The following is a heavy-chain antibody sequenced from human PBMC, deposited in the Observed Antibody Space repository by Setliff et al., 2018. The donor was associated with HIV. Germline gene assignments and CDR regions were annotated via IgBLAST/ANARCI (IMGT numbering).Heavy chain of an antibody. CDR3: ACGAAAGTDHYYYYYMDV. V-gene: IGHV4-39*01. J-gene: IGHJ6*03. CDR1: GDSFSGFY. CDR2: IYYSGST. D-gene: IGHD6-13*01. Sequence: SETLSLTCDLYGDSFSGFYWSWIRQPPGKGLEWIGSIYYSGSTYYNPSLKSRVTISVDTSKNQFSLKLSSVTAADTAVYYCACGAAAGTDHYYYYYMDVWGKGTTVTVSS.